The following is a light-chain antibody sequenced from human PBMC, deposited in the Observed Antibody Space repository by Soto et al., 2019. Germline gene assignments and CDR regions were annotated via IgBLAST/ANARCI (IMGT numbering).Light chain of an antibody. CDR1: SSNLEYNY. Sequence: QSVLTQPPSVSAAPGQKVTISCSGGSSNLEYNYASWYQQFPRTAPKLLIYDDHKRPSGIPDRFSGSKSGTSATLHITGLQPGDEAEYYCGTWDSHLSAVVFGGGTKVTVI. CDR2: DDH. J-gene: IGLJ2*01. V-gene: IGLV1-51*01. CDR3: GTWDSHLSAVV.